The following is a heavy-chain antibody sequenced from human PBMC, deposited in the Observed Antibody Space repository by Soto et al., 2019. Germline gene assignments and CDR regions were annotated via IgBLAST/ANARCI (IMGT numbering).Heavy chain of an antibody. D-gene: IGHD3-16*01. V-gene: IGHV4-39*01. CDR2: IFYSGNT. J-gene: IGHJ3*01. CDR3: ARQSSLGGGLHAFGV. Sequence: QLQLQESGPGLVKPSETLSLTCTVSGGSITTNSCYWGWIRQPPGRGLEWIGSIFYSGNTYYNPSLKIRGIISVDISKNQFPLNLSPVAATDTAVYFCARQSSLGGGLHAFGVWGQGTMVTVSS. CDR1: GGSITTNSCY.